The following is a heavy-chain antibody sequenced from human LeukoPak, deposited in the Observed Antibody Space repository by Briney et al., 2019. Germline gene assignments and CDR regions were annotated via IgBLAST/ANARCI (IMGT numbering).Heavy chain of an antibody. CDR3: ASHNGRDDY. CDR2: IHTSGST. J-gene: IGHJ4*02. V-gene: IGHV4-4*09. D-gene: IGHD2-8*01. Sequence: SETLSLTCTVSGGSISSYQWSWIRQAPGKGLEWIGYIHTSGSTIYSPSLKSRVTMSIDTSENRFSLKLSSVTAADTAVYYCASHNGRDDYWGQGTLVTVSS. CDR1: GGSISSYQ.